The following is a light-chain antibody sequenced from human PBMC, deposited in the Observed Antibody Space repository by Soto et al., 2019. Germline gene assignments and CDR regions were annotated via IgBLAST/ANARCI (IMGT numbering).Light chain of an antibody. V-gene: IGKV1-5*01. Sequence: DIQMTKSPSTLSASVGDRVTITCRARQSITRWLAWYQQKPGKAPKLLIYDASTLETGVPSRFSGSGSGTEFTLTISSLQPDDFATYYCQQYKSYWTFGQGTKVDIK. J-gene: IGKJ1*01. CDR3: QQYKSYWT. CDR2: DAS. CDR1: QSITRW.